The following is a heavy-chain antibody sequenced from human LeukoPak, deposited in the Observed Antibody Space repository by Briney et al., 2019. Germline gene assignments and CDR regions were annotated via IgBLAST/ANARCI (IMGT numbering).Heavy chain of an antibody. Sequence: PSETLSLTCAVSGYSISSGYYWGWIRQPPGKGLEWIGSIYHSGSTYYNPSLKSRVTISVDTSKNQFSLKLSSVTAADTAVYYCARAIPYLSMIASFDYWGQGTLVTVSS. CDR2: IYHSGST. V-gene: IGHV4-38-2*01. J-gene: IGHJ4*02. CDR3: ARAIPYLSMIASFDY. CDR1: GYSISSGYY. D-gene: IGHD2/OR15-2a*01.